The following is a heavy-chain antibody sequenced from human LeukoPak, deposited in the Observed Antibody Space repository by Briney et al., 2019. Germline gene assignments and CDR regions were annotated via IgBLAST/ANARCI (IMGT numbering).Heavy chain of an antibody. CDR3: APEDCSGGSCYPFDY. J-gene: IGHJ4*02. CDR2: INHSGST. CDR1: GGSFSGYY. V-gene: IGHV4-34*01. D-gene: IGHD2-15*01. Sequence: KPSETLSLTCAVYGGSFSGYYWSWIRQPPGKGLEWIGEINHSGSTNYNPSLKSRVTISVDTSKNQFSLKLSSATAADTAVYYCAPEDCSGGSCYPFDYWGQGTLVTVSS.